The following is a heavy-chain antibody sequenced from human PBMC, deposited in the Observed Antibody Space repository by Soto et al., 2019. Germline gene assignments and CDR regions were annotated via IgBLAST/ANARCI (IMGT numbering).Heavy chain of an antibody. CDR3: ATAYRISQNYFDS. Sequence: QVQLEESGGGVVQPGRSLRLSCVASGFTFRSYTMQWVRQAPGKGLEWVAVMSYDGKNEKYADSVKGRFTISRDNSKNTLYLQMDSLRVEDTAVYFCATAYRISQNYFDSWGQGSLVTVSS. J-gene: IGHJ4*02. D-gene: IGHD6-13*01. CDR1: GFTFRSYT. CDR2: MSYDGKNE. V-gene: IGHV3-30*04.